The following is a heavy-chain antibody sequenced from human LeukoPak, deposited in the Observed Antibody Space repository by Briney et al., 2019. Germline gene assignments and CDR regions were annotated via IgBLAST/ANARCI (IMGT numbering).Heavy chain of an antibody. V-gene: IGHV4-59*11. Sequence: PSQTLSLTCTVSGGSISNHLWSWIRQPPGKELEWIGYIYYTGSTRYNPSLASRVTISVDTSKNQFSLKLNSVTAADTAVYYCAKYVYFSLDFWGQGSLVTVSS. J-gene: IGHJ4*02. CDR1: GGSISNHL. D-gene: IGHD1-14*01. CDR3: AKYVYFSLDF. CDR2: IYYTGST.